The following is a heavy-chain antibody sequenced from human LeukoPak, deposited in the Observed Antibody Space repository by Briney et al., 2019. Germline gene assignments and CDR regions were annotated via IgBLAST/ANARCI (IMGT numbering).Heavy chain of an antibody. CDR2: INPNSGGT. CDR1: GYTFTGYY. V-gene: IGHV1-2*06. Sequence: WASVKVSCKASGYTFTGYYMHWVRQAPGQGLEWMGRINPNSGGTNYAQKFQGRVTMTRDTSISTAYKELSRLRSDDTAVYYCARDYYDSSALDYWGQGTLVTVSS. J-gene: IGHJ4*02. CDR3: ARDYYDSSALDY. D-gene: IGHD3-22*01.